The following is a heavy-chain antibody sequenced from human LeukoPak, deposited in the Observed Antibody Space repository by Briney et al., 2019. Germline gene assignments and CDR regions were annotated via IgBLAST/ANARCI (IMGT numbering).Heavy chain of an antibody. CDR1: GFTFSSYA. CDR2: ISGSGGST. J-gene: IGHJ3*02. D-gene: IGHD2-8*01. V-gene: IGHV3-23*01. Sequence: HSGGSLRLPCAASGFTFSSYAMSWVRQAPGKGLEWVSAISGSGGSTYYADSVKGRFTISRDNSKNTLYLQMNSLRAEDTAVYYCAKYKLYSDAAPDAFDIWGQGTMVTVSS. CDR3: AKYKLYSDAAPDAFDI.